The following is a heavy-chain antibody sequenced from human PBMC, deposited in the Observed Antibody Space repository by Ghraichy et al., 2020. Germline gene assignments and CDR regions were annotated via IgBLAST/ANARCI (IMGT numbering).Heavy chain of an antibody. V-gene: IGHV1-69*01. J-gene: IGHJ6*02. CDR3: TRAGKWLQPYYYYYGMDV. Sequence: TWVRQAPGQGLEWVGGIIPTSGVPDYAQTFQGRVTITADESTSTVYMELSSLRSDDTAVYYCTRAGKWLQPYYYYYGMDVWGQGTTITVSS. CDR2: IIPTSGVP. D-gene: IGHD5-24*01.